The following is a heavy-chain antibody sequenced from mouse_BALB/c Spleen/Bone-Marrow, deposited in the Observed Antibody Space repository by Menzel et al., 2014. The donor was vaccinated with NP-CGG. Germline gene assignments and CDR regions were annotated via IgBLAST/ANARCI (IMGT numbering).Heavy chain of an antibody. CDR1: GFTFSNYW. J-gene: IGHJ3*01. CDR2: IRLKSHNYAT. CDR3: TTGFAY. Sequence: EVKLMESGGGLVQPGGSMKLSCVASGFTFSNYWMNWVRQSPEKGLEWVAEIRLKSHNYATRYAESVKGRFTISRDDSKSSVYLQMNNLRAEDTGIYYCTTGFAYWGQGTLVTVPA. V-gene: IGHV6-6*02.